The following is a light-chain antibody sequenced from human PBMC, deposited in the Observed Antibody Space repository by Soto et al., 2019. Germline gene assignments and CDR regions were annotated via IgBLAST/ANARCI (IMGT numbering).Light chain of an antibody. V-gene: IGKV1-5*01. J-gene: IGKJ1*01. CDR3: LQDYSYPRT. Sequence: DINITQSPSTLSASLGDRVTITCRASHSVSRWLAWYQQKPGKAPRLLIYAASTLQSGVPSRFSGSGSGADFTLTIIRLQPEDFASYYCLQDYSYPRTFGPGTKVDIK. CDR2: AAS. CDR1: HSVSRW.